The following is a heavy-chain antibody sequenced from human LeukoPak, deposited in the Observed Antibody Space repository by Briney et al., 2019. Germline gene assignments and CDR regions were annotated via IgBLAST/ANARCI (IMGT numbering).Heavy chain of an antibody. V-gene: IGHV3-30*02. CDR1: GFTFSSYG. CDR3: AKDHYDILTGQDY. CDR2: IRYDGSNK. J-gene: IGHJ4*02. Sequence: GGSLRLSCAASGFTFSSYGMHWVRQAPGKGLEWVAFIRYDGSNKYYADSVKGRFTISRDNSKNTLYLQMNSLRAEDTALYYCAKDHYDILTGQDYWGQGTLVTVSS. D-gene: IGHD3-9*01.